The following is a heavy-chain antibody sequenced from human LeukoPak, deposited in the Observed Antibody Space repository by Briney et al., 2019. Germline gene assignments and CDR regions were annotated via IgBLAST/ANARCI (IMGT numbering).Heavy chain of an antibody. CDR1: GFTFSSYS. CDR3: AKGIAARPSYNWFDP. V-gene: IGHV3-23*01. Sequence: PGGSLRLSCAASGFTFSSYSMNWVRQAPGKGLEWVSAISGSGGSTYYADSVKGRFTISRDNSKNTLYLQMNSLRAEDTAVYYCAKGIAARPSYNWFDPWGQGTLVTVSS. CDR2: ISGSGGST. J-gene: IGHJ5*02. D-gene: IGHD6-6*01.